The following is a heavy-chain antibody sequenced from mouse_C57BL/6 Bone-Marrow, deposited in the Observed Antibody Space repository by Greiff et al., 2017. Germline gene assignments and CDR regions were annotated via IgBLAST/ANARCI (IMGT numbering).Heavy chain of an antibody. CDR2: IHPNSGST. Sequence: QVQLQQSGAELVKPGASVKLSCTASGFNIKDYYMHWVKQRPGQGLEWIGMIHPNSGSTNYNEKFKSKATLTVDKSSSTAYMQLSSLTSEDSAVYYCARGGSSLVAYWGQGTLVTVSA. V-gene: IGHV1-64*01. CDR1: GFNIKDYY. J-gene: IGHJ3*01. CDR3: ARGGSSLVAY. D-gene: IGHD1-1*01.